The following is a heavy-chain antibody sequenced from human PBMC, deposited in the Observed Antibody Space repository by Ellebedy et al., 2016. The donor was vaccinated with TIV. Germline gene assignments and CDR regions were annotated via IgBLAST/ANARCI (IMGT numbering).Heavy chain of an antibody. CDR3: ARSSRIGTTGAYFDN. Sequence: GESLKISXAASGFTFSSHLMSWVRQAPGKGLEWVANIDQGGSRKFYVGSVRGRFIISRDNTNIALHLQMNSLRGEDTGVYYCARSSRIGTTGAYFDNWGQGTLVTVSS. D-gene: IGHD1-1*01. V-gene: IGHV3-7*01. J-gene: IGHJ4*02. CDR2: IDQGGSRK. CDR1: GFTFSSHL.